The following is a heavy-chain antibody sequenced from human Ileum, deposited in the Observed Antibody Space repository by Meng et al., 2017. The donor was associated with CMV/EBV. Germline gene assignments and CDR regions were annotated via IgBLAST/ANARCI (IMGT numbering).Heavy chain of an antibody. D-gene: IGHD4-17*01. CDR3: ASHAYGMAKG. CDR2: ILGSGDVT. J-gene: IGHJ4*02. Sequence: DAHIVESERAGAQPGGSLSLSCVASVFSFSNYARTWLRQAPGKGLEWVSGILGSGDVTSDADSVKVRFSTSRDNSRNMVFLQMDRLTVDDAAIYYCASHAYGMAKGWGQGALVTVSS. V-gene: IGHV3-23*04. CDR1: VFSFSNYA.